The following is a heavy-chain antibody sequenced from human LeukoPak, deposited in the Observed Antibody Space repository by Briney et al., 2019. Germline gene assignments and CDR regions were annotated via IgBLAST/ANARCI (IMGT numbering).Heavy chain of an antibody. CDR2: IIPIFGTA. V-gene: IGHV1-69*05. CDR1: GGTFSSYA. Sequence: TVRVSCKASGGTFSSYAISWVRQAPGQGLEWMGGIIPIFGTANYAQTLQGRVTITTDESTRTAYMELSSLRSEDTAVYYCARSPGRSDFWSGYPNWFDPWGQGTLVTVSS. CDR3: ARSPGRSDFWSGYPNWFDP. J-gene: IGHJ5*02. D-gene: IGHD3-3*01.